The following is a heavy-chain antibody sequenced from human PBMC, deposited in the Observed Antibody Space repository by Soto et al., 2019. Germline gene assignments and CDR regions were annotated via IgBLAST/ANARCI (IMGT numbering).Heavy chain of an antibody. D-gene: IGHD6-6*01. V-gene: IGHV5-51*01. Sequence: GESLKISCKGSGYSFTNHWIGWVRQMPGKGLEWMGIVYPGDSETRYSPSFQGQVTISADKSISTAYLQWSGLKASDTAIYFCARLNMEYSSSWVDYWGQGTLVTVSS. CDR3: ARLNMEYSSSWVDY. J-gene: IGHJ4*02. CDR1: GYSFTNHW. CDR2: VYPGDSET.